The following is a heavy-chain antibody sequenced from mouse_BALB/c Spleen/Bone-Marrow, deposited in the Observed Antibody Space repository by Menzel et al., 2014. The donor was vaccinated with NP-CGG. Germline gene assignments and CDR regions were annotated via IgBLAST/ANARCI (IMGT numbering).Heavy chain of an antibody. CDR3: ATYKRPYFVY. Sequence: QVQLQQPGPQLVRPGASVKISCKASGYSFTSYWMHWMNQRPGQGLEWIGMIDPSDSETRLNQKFKDKATLTVDKSSSTAYMQLSSPTSEDSAVYYCATYKRPYFVYWGQGTTLTVSS. V-gene: IGHV1-74*01. CDR1: GYSFTSYW. J-gene: IGHJ2*01. CDR2: IDPSDSET.